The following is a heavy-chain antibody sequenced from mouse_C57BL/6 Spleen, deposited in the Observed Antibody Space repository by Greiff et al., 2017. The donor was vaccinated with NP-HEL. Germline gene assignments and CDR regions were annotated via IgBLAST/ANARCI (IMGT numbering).Heavy chain of an antibody. V-gene: IGHV5-4*01. CDR1: GFTFSSYA. Sequence: EVQGVESGGGLVKPGGSLKLSCAASGFTFSSYAMSWVRQTPEKRLEWVATISAGGSYTYYPDNLKGRFTISRDNAKNNLYLQMSHLKSEDTAMYYCASDCYYGSPWFAYWGQGTLVTVAA. CDR3: ASDCYYGSPWFAY. CDR2: ISAGGSYT. J-gene: IGHJ3*01. D-gene: IGHD1-1*01.